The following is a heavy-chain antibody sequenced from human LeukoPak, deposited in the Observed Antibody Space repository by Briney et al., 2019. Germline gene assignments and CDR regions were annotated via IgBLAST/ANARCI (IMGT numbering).Heavy chain of an antibody. J-gene: IGHJ3*02. CDR1: GFTFSDYS. Sequence: GGSLRLSCAASGFTFSDYSMHWVRQAPGKGLEWVAVISYDGSNKYYADSVKGRFTISRDNSKNTLYLQMNSLRAEDTAVYYCARDYAEEVGIWGQGTMVTVSS. V-gene: IGHV3-30*04. CDR3: ARDYAEEVGI. CDR2: ISYDGSNK. D-gene: IGHD1-14*01.